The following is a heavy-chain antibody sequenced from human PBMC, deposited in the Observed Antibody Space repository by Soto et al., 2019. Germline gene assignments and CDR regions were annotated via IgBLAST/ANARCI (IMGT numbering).Heavy chain of an antibody. J-gene: IGHJ3*02. V-gene: IGHV4-30-4*01. CDR3: ARELEGGVFDI. Sequence: QVLLQESGPQLVKPSQPLSLTCTVSGGPVRDAYSYWTWIRQPPGKGLGWMGYLSYTGSTYYNPSLHNRATISVDESSNLLSLRLGALTAAGTAVYYCARELEGGVFDIWGRGTLVTVSS. CDR1: GGPVRDAYSY. D-gene: IGHD2-8*02. CDR2: LSYTGST.